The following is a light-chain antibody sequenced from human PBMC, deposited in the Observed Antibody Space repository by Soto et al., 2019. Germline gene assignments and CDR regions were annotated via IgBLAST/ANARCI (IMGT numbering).Light chain of an antibody. CDR1: QSINTY. V-gene: IGKV1-39*01. J-gene: IGKJ3*01. CDR2: AAS. Sequence: DIQMTQSPSSLSASIGDRVRITCRASQSINTYLNWYQQKAGQAPQLLIHAASTLQSGVPSRFSGSGSGTDFTLTISSLQPDDFATYYCQQSYSTPFTFGPGTKVDSK. CDR3: QQSYSTPFT.